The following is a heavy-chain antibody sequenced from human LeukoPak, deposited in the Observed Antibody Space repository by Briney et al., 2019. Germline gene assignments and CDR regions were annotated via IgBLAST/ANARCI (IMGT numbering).Heavy chain of an antibody. J-gene: IGHJ4*02. CDR3: ARGDGRDGYNGEY. CDR2: INHSGST. V-gene: IGHV4-34*01. Sequence: SETLSLTCAVYGGSFSGYYWSWIRQPPGKGLEWIGEINHSGSTNYNPSLKSRVTISVDTSKNQFSLKLSSVTAADTAVYYCARGDGRDGYNGEYWGQGTLVTVSS. CDR1: GGSFSGYY. D-gene: IGHD5-24*01.